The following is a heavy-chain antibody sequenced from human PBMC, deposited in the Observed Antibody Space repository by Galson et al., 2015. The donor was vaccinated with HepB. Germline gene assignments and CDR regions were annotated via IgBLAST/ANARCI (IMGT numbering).Heavy chain of an antibody. Sequence: SVKVSCKASGYTFTGYYMHWVRQAPGQGLEWMGWISAYNGNTNYAQKLQGRVTMTTDTSTSTAYMELRSLRSDDTAVYYCARDRVGYGDYSGYFQHWGQGTLVTVSS. D-gene: IGHD4-17*01. CDR2: ISAYNGNT. V-gene: IGHV1-18*04. CDR1: GYTFTGYY. CDR3: ARDRVGYGDYSGYFQH. J-gene: IGHJ1*01.